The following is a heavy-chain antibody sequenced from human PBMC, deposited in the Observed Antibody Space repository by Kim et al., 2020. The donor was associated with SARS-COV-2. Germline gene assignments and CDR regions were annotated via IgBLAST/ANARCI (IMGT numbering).Heavy chain of an antibody. D-gene: IGHD3-22*01. CDR1: GFTFSSYA. CDR3: AKAILGVVVINY. J-gene: IGHJ4*02. CDR2: ISGSGGST. Sequence: GGSLRLSCAASGFTFSSYAMSWVRQAPGKGLEWVSAISGSGGSTYYADSVRGRFTVSRDNSKNTLYLQMNSLRAEDTAVYYCAKAILGVVVINYWGQGTLVTVSS. V-gene: IGHV3-23*01.